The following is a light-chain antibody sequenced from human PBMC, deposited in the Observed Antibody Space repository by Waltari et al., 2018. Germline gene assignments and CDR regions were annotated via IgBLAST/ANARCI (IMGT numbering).Light chain of an antibody. J-gene: IGKJ2*01. CDR2: WAS. Sequence: DIVMTQSPDSLAVSLGERATINCKSSQSVLYSSNNKNYLAWYRQKPGQPPQLLIYWASTRESGVPDRFRGSGSGTDFTLTSSNLQAEDVAIYYCQQYYSTPYTFGQGTRLEIK. V-gene: IGKV4-1*01. CDR3: QQYYSTPYT. CDR1: QSVLYSSNNKNY.